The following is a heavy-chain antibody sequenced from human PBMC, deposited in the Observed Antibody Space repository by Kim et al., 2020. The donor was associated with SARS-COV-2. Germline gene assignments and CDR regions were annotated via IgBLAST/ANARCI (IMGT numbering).Heavy chain of an antibody. Sequence: GGSLRLSCAASGFTFSSYAMSWVRQAPGKGLEWVSAISGSGGSTYYADSVTGRFTISRDNSKNTLYLQMNSLRAEDTAVYYCAKGGEVTTQMGFAFDSWGQETMVTVSS. CDR3: AKGGEVTTQMGFAFDS. V-gene: IGHV3-23*01. CDR2: ISGSGGST. D-gene: IGHD3-3*01. CDR1: GFTFSSYA. J-gene: IGHJ3*02.